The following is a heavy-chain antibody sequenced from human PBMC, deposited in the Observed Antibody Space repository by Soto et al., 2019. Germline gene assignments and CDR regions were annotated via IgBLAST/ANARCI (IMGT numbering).Heavy chain of an antibody. V-gene: IGHV4-61*01. Sequence: SETLSLTCTFSCGSVISGSYYWSWIRQPPGKGLEWIGYIYYSGSTNYNPSLKSRVTISVDTSKNQFSLKLSSVTAADTAVYYCARRATYYYDSSGSPWVFDYWGQGTLVTVSS. CDR2: IYYSGST. J-gene: IGHJ4*02. CDR3: ARRATYYYDSSGSPWVFDY. D-gene: IGHD3-22*01. CDR1: CGSVISGSYY.